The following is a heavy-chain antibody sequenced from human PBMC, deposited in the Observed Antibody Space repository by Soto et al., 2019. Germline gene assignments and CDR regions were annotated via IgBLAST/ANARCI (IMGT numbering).Heavy chain of an antibody. V-gene: IGHV3-15*07. CDR2: IKSKTDGGTT. J-gene: IGHJ5*02. CDR3: TTDLLHRVPNTNWFDP. Sequence: EVQLVESGGGLVKPGGSLRLSCAASGFTFSNAWMNWVRQAPGKGLEWVGRIKSKTDGGTTDYAAPVKGRFTISRDESKNTLYLQMNSLKTEDTAVYYCTTDLLHRVPNTNWFDPWGQGTLVTVSS. D-gene: IGHD2-15*01. CDR1: GFTFSNAW.